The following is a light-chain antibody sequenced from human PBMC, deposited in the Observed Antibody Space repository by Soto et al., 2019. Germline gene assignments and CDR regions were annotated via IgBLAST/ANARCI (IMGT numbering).Light chain of an antibody. V-gene: IGKV1-9*01. J-gene: IGKJ4*01. CDR2: DVS. CDR3: QHFNGYPLT. Sequence: DIQLTQSPSFLSASVGDRVTITCRASQGIGSRLAWYQQKPGKATKLLIFDVSTLQSGVPSTFSGSGSGTEFTLTISSLQPEDFATYFCQHFNGYPLTFGGGTKVEIK. CDR1: QGIGSR.